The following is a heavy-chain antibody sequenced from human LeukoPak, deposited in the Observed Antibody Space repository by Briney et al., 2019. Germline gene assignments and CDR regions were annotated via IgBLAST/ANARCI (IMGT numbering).Heavy chain of an antibody. CDR3: ARSAYGGNAQNFDY. Sequence: GGSLRLSCAASGFTFSTYGMHWVRQAPGMGVEWLALIWYDGSNNYCADSVTGRFTISRDNSKNTLYLQMHSLRAEDTAVYYCARSAYGGNAQNFDYWGQGTLVTVSS. CDR1: GFTFSTYG. CDR2: IWYDGSNN. D-gene: IGHD4-23*01. V-gene: IGHV3-33*01. J-gene: IGHJ4*02.